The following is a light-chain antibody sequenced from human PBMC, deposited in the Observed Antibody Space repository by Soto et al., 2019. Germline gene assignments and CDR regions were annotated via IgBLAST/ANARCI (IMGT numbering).Light chain of an antibody. Sequence: DIQMTQSPSTLSASVGDRVTITCRDSQSISSLLAWYQQKPGKAPKLLIYDASSLESGFPSRFSGSGSGTEFTLTISSLQPDDFATYYCQQYNSWWTFGQGTKVDIK. CDR3: QQYNSWWT. CDR1: QSISSL. J-gene: IGKJ1*01. V-gene: IGKV1-5*01. CDR2: DAS.